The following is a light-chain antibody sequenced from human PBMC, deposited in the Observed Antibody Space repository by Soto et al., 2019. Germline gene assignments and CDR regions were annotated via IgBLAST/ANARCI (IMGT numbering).Light chain of an antibody. CDR1: TSNLGAFYD. CDR2: RDT. Sequence: QSVLTQPPSVSGAPGQWVTISCTGSTSNLGAFYDVYWYQQLPGTAPKLLIYRDTHRPSESPNRFSGSRSGTSASLPIFRRQPGDEADYYCQSYDNRLNAYVFGNGTKVTVL. J-gene: IGLJ1*01. CDR3: QSYDNRLNAYV. V-gene: IGLV1-40*01.